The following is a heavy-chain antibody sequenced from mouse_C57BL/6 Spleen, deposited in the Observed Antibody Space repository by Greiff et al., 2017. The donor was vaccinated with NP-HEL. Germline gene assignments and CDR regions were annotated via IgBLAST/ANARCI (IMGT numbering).Heavy chain of an antibody. CDR2: IDPSDSYT. J-gene: IGHJ2*01. CDR1: GYTFTSYW. CDR3: ARYSKSFDY. D-gene: IGHD2-5*01. V-gene: IGHV1-50*01. Sequence: QVQLKQPGAELVKPGASVKLSCKASGYTFTSYWMQWVKQRPGQGLEWIGEIDPSDSYTNYNQKFKGKATLTVDTSSSTAYMQLSSLTSEDSAVYYCARYSKSFDYWGQGTTLTVSS.